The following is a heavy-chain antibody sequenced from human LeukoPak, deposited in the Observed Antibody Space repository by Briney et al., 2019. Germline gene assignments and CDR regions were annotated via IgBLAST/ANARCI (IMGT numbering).Heavy chain of an antibody. CDR2: MNPNSGNT. Sequence: ASVKVSCKASGYTFTSYDINWVRQATGQGLEWMGGMNPNSGNTGFAQKFQGRVTMTRDTSISTAYMELSSLRSEDTAVYYCARVPRRGDRFDPWGQGTLVTVSS. CDR3: ARVPRRGDRFDP. D-gene: IGHD3-10*01. CDR1: GYTFTSYD. J-gene: IGHJ5*02. V-gene: IGHV1-8*01.